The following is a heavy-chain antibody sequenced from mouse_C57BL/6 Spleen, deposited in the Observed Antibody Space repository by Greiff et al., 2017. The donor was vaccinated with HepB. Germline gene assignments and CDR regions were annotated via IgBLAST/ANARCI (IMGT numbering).Heavy chain of an antibody. Sequence: EVKLMESGGGLVKPGGSLKLSCAASGFTFSDYGMHWVRQAPEKGLEWVAYISSGSSTIYYADTVKGRFTISRDNAKNTLFLQMTSLRSEDTAMYYCARIYYGSSYPYFDVWGTGTTVTVSS. CDR1: GFTFSDYG. CDR3: ARIYYGSSYPYFDV. J-gene: IGHJ1*03. CDR2: ISSGSSTI. D-gene: IGHD1-1*01. V-gene: IGHV5-17*01.